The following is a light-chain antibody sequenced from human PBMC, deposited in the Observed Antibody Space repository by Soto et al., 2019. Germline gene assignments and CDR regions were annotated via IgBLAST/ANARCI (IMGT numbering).Light chain of an antibody. CDR2: AAS. CDR3: QQLNSYLFT. Sequence: DIQLTQSPSFLSTSVGDRVTITCRASQGFSNYLAWYQQKPGKAPKLLIYAASTLQSGVPSRFSGSGSGTEFTLTISSLQPEDFATYYCQQLNSYLFTFGPGTKVDIK. V-gene: IGKV1-9*01. J-gene: IGKJ3*01. CDR1: QGFSNY.